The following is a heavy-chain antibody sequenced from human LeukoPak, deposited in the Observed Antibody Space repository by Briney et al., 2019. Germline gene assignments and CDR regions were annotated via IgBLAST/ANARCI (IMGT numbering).Heavy chain of an antibody. J-gene: IGHJ6*03. CDR1: GGSISRYY. V-gene: IGHV4-4*07. Sequence: SETLSLTCTVSGGSISRYYWSWIRQPAGKGLEWIGRIYTSGSTNYNPSLKSRVTISVDKSKNQFSLKLSSVTAADTAVYYCARVVGLNSSGRWRYYYMDVWGKGTTVTVSS. D-gene: IGHD6-19*01. CDR2: IYTSGST. CDR3: ARVVGLNSSGRWRYYYMDV.